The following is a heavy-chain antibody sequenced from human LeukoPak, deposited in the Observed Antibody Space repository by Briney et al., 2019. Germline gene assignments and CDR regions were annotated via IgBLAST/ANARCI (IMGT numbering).Heavy chain of an antibody. J-gene: IGHJ5*02. CDR3: ARGGRNYYGTGSYKTRFDP. Sequence: SETLSLTCTASGGFISSTSDYWGWIRQPPGKGLEWIGSIYYSGITYYNPSLKSRVAISVDTSKNQFSLKLISVTAADTAVYYCARGGRNYYGTGSYKTRFDPWGQGTLVTVSS. D-gene: IGHD3-10*01. CDR1: GGFISSTSDY. CDR2: IYYSGIT. V-gene: IGHV4-39*07.